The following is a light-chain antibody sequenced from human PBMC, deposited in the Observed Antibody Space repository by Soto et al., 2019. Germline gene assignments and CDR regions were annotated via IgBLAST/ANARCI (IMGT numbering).Light chain of an antibody. V-gene: IGKV3-20*01. Sequence: SVLTQSPGTVSLSPGERATLSCRASQTGSSNYLAWYQQKPGQAPRLLIYGTSTRATGVPDRFSGSGSGTDFTLTISRLEPEDFAVYYCQQYGSSPTTFGGGTKVDI. J-gene: IGKJ4*01. CDR1: QTGSSNY. CDR3: QQYGSSPTT. CDR2: GTS.